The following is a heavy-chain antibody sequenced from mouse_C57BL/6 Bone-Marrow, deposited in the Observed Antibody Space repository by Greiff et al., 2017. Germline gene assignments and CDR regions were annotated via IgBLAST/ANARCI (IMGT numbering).Heavy chain of an antibody. Sequence: KQSCKASGYTFTSYWMHWVKQRPGQGLEWIGEIDPSDSYTNYNQKFKGKSTLTVDKSSSTAYMQLSSLTSEDSAVYYCARSVRRYFDYWGQGTTLTVSS. CDR1: GYTFTSYW. V-gene: IGHV1-69*01. CDR2: IDPSDSYT. CDR3: ARSVRRYFDY. J-gene: IGHJ2*01.